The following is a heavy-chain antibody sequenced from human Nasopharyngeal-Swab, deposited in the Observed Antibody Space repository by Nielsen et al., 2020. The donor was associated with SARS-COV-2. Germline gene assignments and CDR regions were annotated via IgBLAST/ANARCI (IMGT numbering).Heavy chain of an antibody. Sequence: ASVKVSCKASGYTFTSYAMNWVRQAPGQGLEWMGWINTNTGNPTYAQGFTGRFVFSLDTSVSTAYLQISSRKAEDTAVYYCARGRYYGSGSYYNWFDPWGQGTLVTVSS. V-gene: IGHV7-4-1*02. CDR2: INTNTGNP. CDR1: GYTFTSYA. CDR3: ARGRYYGSGSYYNWFDP. J-gene: IGHJ5*02. D-gene: IGHD3-10*01.